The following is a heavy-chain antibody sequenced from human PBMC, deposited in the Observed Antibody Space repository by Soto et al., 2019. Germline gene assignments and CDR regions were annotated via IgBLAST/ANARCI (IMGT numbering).Heavy chain of an antibody. J-gene: IGHJ6*02. V-gene: IGHV1-46*01. CDR2: INPSSGVT. CDR1: GDTFTSNY. D-gene: IGHD2-21*01. Sequence: QEQLVQSGAEVKEPGASLKVSCKASGDTFTSNYIHWVRQAPGQGLEWMGRINPSSGVTLYAQKFQGRLTLTTDTSTSTVYMDLNSLKSEDSAVYYCASRVLCDMDVWGQGXXVTVSS. CDR3: ASRVLCDMDV.